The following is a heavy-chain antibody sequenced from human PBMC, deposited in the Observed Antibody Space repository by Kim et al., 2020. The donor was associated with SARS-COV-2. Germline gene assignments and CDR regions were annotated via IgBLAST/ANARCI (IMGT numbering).Heavy chain of an antibody. CDR2: IWYDGSNK. J-gene: IGHJ6*01. CDR3: AKDFQYDYGDNGYNGMYV. Sequence: GGSLRLSCAASGFTFRSYGMHWVRQAPGKGLEWVEDIWYDGSNKYYADTVKGRFTISRDNSKNTLYLQMNSQRAEDSAVYYCAKDFQYDYGDNGYNGMYVWGQGTTVTVSS. CDR1: GFTFRSYG. V-gene: IGHV3-33*06. D-gene: IGHD4-17*01.